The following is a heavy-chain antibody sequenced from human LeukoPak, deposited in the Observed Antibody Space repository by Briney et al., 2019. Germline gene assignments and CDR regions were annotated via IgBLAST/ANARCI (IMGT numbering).Heavy chain of an antibody. Sequence: PSETLSLTCSVSGGSISGYYWSWIRQPAGKGLEWIGRIYTSGSTNYNPSLKSRVTMSVDTSKNQFSLKLSYVTAADTAVYCCARVDVFGVVSSDYYYYYMDVWGKGTTVTVSS. J-gene: IGHJ6*03. CDR2: IYTSGST. CDR3: ARVDVFGVVSSDYYYYYMDV. D-gene: IGHD3-3*01. CDR1: GGSISGYY. V-gene: IGHV4-4*07.